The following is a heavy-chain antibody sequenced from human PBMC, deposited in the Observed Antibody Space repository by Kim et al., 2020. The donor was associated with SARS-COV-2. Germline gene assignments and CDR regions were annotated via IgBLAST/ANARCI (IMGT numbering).Heavy chain of an antibody. CDR1: VGTFSSYA. CDR3: ARGPYYYDSSGYYGY. CDR2: IIPIFGTA. Sequence: SVKVSCKASVGTFSSYAISWVRQAPGQGLEWMGGIIPIFGTANYAQKFQGRVTITADESTSTAYMELSSLRSEDTAVYYCARGPYYYDSSGYYGYWGQGTLVTVSS. J-gene: IGHJ4*02. D-gene: IGHD3-22*01. V-gene: IGHV1-69*13.